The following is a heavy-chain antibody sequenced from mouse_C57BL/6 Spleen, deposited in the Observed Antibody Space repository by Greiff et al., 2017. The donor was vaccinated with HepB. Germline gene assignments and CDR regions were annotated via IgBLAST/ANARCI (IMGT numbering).Heavy chain of an antibody. J-gene: IGHJ4*01. Sequence: EVKLQQSGPELVKPGASVKISCKASGYTFTDYYMNWVKQSHGKSLEWIGDINPNNGGTSYNQKFKGKATLTVDKSSSTAYMELRSLTSEDSAVYYCARGLGDYWGQGTSVTVSS. CDR1: GYTFTDYY. V-gene: IGHV1-26*01. D-gene: IGHD2-2*01. CDR3: ARGLGDY. CDR2: INPNNGGT.